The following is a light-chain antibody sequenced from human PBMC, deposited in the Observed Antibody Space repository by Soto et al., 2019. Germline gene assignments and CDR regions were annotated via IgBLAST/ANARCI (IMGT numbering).Light chain of an antibody. CDR2: EVT. CDR1: SSDVGGYNY. CDR3: SSYTTNITPVV. Sequence: QSALTQPRSVSGSPGQSVTISCTGTSSDVGGYNYVSWYQQHPGKAPKLLISEVTNRPSGVSNRFSGSKSGNTASLTISGLQAEDEADYYCSSYTTNITPVVFGGGTQLTVL. V-gene: IGLV2-14*01. J-gene: IGLJ2*01.